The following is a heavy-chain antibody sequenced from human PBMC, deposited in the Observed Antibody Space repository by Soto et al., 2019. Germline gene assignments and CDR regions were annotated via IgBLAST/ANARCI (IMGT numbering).Heavy chain of an antibody. J-gene: IGHJ4*02. Sequence: SVKVSCKASGFTFTSSAVQWVRQARGQRLEWIGWIVVGSGNTNYAQKFQERVTITRDMSTSTAYMELSSLRSEDTAVYYCAAALGYSSGWPKYYFDYWGQGTLVTVSS. V-gene: IGHV1-58*01. D-gene: IGHD6-19*01. CDR3: AAALGYSSGWPKYYFDY. CDR1: GFTFTSSA. CDR2: IVVGSGNT.